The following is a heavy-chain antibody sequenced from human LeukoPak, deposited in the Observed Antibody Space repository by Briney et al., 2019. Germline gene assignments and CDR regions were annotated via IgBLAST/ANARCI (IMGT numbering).Heavy chain of an antibody. CDR2: INPNSGGT. D-gene: IGHD1-26*01. Sequence: ASVKVSCKASGYTFTSYYMHWVRQAPGQGLEWMGWINPNSGGTNYAQKFQGRVTMTRDTSISTAYMELSRLRSDDTAVYYCARDRTDIVGATTGAFDIWGQGTMVTVSS. J-gene: IGHJ3*02. V-gene: IGHV1-2*02. CDR1: GYTFTSYY. CDR3: ARDRTDIVGATTGAFDI.